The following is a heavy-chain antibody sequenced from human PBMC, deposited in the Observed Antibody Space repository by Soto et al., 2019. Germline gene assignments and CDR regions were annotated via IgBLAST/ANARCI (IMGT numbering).Heavy chain of an antibody. CDR2: ISYDSIST. CDR1: TSTFSTYG. CDR3: AREAGWNGGECNVYFDD. D-gene: IGHD2-21*01. Sequence: QVQLVESGGGVVQPGRPLRLSCVASTSTFSTYGMHWVRQAPGKGLEWVAVISYDSISTGYGDSVRGRFTISRDNSKNTLYLQMNSLTSEDTAVYYCAREAGWNGGECNVYFDDWGQGTLVTVSS. J-gene: IGHJ4*02. V-gene: IGHV3-30*03.